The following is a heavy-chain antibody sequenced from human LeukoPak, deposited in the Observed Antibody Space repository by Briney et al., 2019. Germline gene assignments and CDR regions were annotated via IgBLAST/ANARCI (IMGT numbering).Heavy chain of an antibody. J-gene: IGHJ4*02. CDR2: ISRSGGNT. Sequence: GGSLRLSCAASGFIFSNHDMSWVRQAPGKGLEWVSGISRSGGNTFYTDSVKGRFTISRDISKNTVYLQMNSLRAEDTAVYYCAKWDGFGDSWGQGTLVAVSS. D-gene: IGHD3-10*01. V-gene: IGHV3-23*01. CDR3: AKWDGFGDS. CDR1: GFIFSNHD.